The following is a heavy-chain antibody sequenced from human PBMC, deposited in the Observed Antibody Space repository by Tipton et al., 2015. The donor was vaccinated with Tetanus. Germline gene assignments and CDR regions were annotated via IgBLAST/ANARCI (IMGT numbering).Heavy chain of an antibody. J-gene: IGHJ6*02. CDR3: ASGYSSGFHYYYGMDV. D-gene: IGHD6-19*01. V-gene: IGHV1-3*01. CDR1: GYTFTSYA. CDR2: INAGNGNT. Sequence: QLVQSGAEVKKPGASVKVSCKASGYTFTSYAMHWVRQAPGQRLEWMGWINAGNGNTKYSQKFQGRVTITRDTSASTAYMELSSLRSEDPAVYYCASGYSSGFHYYYGMDVWGQGTTVPVSS.